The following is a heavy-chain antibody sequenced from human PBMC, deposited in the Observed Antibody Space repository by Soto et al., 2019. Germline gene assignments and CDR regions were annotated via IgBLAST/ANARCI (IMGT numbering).Heavy chain of an antibody. J-gene: IGHJ4*02. CDR1: GFSLSNARMG. CDR2: IFSNDEK. CDR3: ARMNQYDILTGYRIIDY. V-gene: IGHV2-26*01. Sequence: QVTLKESGPVLVKPTETLTLTCTVSGFSLSNARMGVSWIRQPPGKALEWLAHIFSNDEKSYSTSLKSRLTISKDTSKSQVVLTMTNMDPVDTATYYCARMNQYDILTGYRIIDYWGQGTLVTVSS. D-gene: IGHD3-9*01.